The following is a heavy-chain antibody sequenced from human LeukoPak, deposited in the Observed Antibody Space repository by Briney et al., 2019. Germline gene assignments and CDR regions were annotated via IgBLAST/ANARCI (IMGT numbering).Heavy chain of an antibody. D-gene: IGHD3-16*01. CDR1: GASTGSPYY. V-gene: IGHV4-39*01. J-gene: IGHJ6*03. CDR2: IYYSGST. CDR3: ARGGGAGYYYYYMDV. Sequence: TSETLSLTCTVSGASTGSPYYWGWIRQPPGKGLEWIGNIYYSGSTNYNPSLKSRVTISLDTSKNQFSLKLSSVTAADTAVYYCARGGGAGYYYYYMDVWGKGTTVTVSS.